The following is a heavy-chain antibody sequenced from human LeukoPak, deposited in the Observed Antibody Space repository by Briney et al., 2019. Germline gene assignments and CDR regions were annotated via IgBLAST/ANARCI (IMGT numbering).Heavy chain of an antibody. J-gene: IGHJ3*02. CDR2: ISSSSSTV. D-gene: IGHD6-13*01. V-gene: IGHV3-48*04. CDR1: GFTFSSYT. Sequence: HPGGSLRLSCAASGFTFSSYTMNWVRQAPGKGLEWVSYISSSSSTVFYADSVKGRFTISRDNAKNSLYLQMNSLRAEDTALYYCAKDIAAAAGKGDAFDIWGQGTMVTVSS. CDR3: AKDIAAAAGKGDAFDI.